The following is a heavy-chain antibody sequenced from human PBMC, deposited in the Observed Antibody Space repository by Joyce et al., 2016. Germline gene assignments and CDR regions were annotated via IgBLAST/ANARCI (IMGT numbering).Heavy chain of an antibody. D-gene: IGHD6-25*01. V-gene: IGHV3-30*18. Sequence: QVQLVESGGGVVQPGRSLRLSCAASGLTLSNYGVHWVRQAPGKGLSCVAVISYDGIYKYYADSVKGRFTISRDNSKNTVFLEMNSLRTEDTAVYYCAKILTATYSSGWFLDYWGQGTLVTVSS. CDR2: ISYDGIYK. CDR1: GLTLSNYG. J-gene: IGHJ4*02. CDR3: AKILTATYSSGWFLDY.